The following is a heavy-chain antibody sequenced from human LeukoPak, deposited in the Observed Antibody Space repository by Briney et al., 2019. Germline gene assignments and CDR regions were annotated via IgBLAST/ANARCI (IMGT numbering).Heavy chain of an antibody. J-gene: IGHJ4*02. CDR3: ARQIAAAGRLDY. CDR2: IYPGDSDT. Sequence: GESLKISCKGSGYSFTSYWIGWVREMPGKGLEWMGTIYPGDSDTRYSPSFQGQVTISVDKSISTAYLQWSSLKASDTAMYYCARQIAAAGRLDYWGQGTLVTVSS. V-gene: IGHV5-51*01. D-gene: IGHD6-13*01. CDR1: GYSFTSYW.